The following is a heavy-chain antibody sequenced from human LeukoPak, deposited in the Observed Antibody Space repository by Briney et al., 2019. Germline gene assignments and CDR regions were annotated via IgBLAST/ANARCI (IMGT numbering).Heavy chain of an antibody. CDR2: FDPEDGET. Sequence: ASVKVSCKVSGCTLTELSMHWVRQAPGKGLEWMGGFDPEDGETIYAQKFQGRVTMTEDTSTDTAYMELSSLRSEDTAVYYCAREGEVPAAFDYWGQGTLVTVSS. CDR3: AREGEVPAAFDY. J-gene: IGHJ4*02. D-gene: IGHD2-2*01. V-gene: IGHV1-24*01. CDR1: GCTLTELS.